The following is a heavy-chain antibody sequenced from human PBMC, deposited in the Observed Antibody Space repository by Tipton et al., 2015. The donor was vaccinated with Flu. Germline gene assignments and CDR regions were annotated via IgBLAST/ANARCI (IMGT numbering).Heavy chain of an antibody. J-gene: IGHJ2*01. Sequence: TLSLTCAVSGYSISSGYYWGWIRQPPGKGLEWIGTVGTMSHSGRTYYNPSLKSRVTISVDTSKNQFSLRLSSVTAADTAAYYCARQLLRYNANYVAEWYFDFWGRGSLVTVSS. V-gene: IGHV4-38-2*01. CDR2: VGTMSHSGRT. CDR3: ARQLLRYNANYVAEWYFDF. D-gene: IGHD1-26*01. CDR1: GYSISSGYY.